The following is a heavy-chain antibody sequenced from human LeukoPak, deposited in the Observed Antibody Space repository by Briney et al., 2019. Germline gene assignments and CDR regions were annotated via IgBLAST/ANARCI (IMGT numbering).Heavy chain of an antibody. CDR3: ARHWSSTHQYYYYYYMDV. CDR2: IYPGDSDT. J-gene: IGHJ6*03. Sequence: GESLKISCKGSGYSFTSYWIGWVRQMPGKGLEWMGIIYPGDSDTRYSPSFQGQVTISADKSISTPFLQWSSLKASDTAMYYCARHWSSTHQYYYYYYMDVWGKGTTVTVSS. V-gene: IGHV5-51*01. CDR1: GYSFTSYW. D-gene: IGHD2-2*01.